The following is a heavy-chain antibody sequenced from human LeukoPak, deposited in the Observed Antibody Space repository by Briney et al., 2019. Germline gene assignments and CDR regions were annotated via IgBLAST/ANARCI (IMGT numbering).Heavy chain of an antibody. CDR3: ARGGTRGYSPVDY. CDR1: GFTFSSFW. Sequence: GGSLRLSCAASGFTFSSFWMNWVRQAPGKGLEWVANIKQDGSERNYVDSVKGRSTISRDNAKNSLFLQMNSLRVEDAAVYYCARGGTRGYSPVDYWGQGILVTVSS. D-gene: IGHD5-18*01. V-gene: IGHV3-7*03. CDR2: IKQDGSER. J-gene: IGHJ4*02.